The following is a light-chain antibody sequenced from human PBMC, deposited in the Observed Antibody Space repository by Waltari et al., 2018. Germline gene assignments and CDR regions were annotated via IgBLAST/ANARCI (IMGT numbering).Light chain of an antibody. CDR2: WAS. V-gene: IGKV4-1*01. Sequence: DIVMTQSPDSLAVSLGDRAALNCKSSQSVLNSAKNENYLTWYQKKPGQPPKLLIYWASTRESGVPDRFSGSGSGTDFTLTISSLQAEDVAVYYCQQYYSPPLTFGGGTKVEIK. CDR1: QSVLNSAKNENY. CDR3: QQYYSPPLT. J-gene: IGKJ4*01.